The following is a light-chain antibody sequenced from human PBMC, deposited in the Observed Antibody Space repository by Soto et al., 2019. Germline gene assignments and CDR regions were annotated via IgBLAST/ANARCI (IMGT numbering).Light chain of an antibody. CDR2: DVS. CDR1: SSDVGSSNG. J-gene: IGLJ1*01. V-gene: IGLV2-18*02. Sequence: QSVLTQPPSVSGSPGQSVAISCTGTSSDVGSSNGVSWYQQPPGTAPKLMIYDVSNRPSGVPDRFSGSKSGNTAPLTISGLQAGDEADYYCSSYTSSSTYVFGTGTKVTVL. CDR3: SSYTSSSTYV.